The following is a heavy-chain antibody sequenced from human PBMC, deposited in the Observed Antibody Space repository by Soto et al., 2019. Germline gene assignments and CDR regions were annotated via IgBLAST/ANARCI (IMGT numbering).Heavy chain of an antibody. D-gene: IGHD3-22*01. CDR1: GFTFSDYY. V-gene: IGHV3-11*06. J-gene: IGHJ5*02. CDR2: LTNSSHHA. Sequence: QAQLVESGGGLVKPGGSLRLSCATSGFTFSDYYMGLIRQVPGQGLEWVSSLTNSSHHADYADSVKGRFAISRANAKSSLYLEMRSLSVDYTAVYYCVRGGTRYYFDRSGQESWGQGVLVTVSS. CDR3: VRGGTRYYFDRSGQES.